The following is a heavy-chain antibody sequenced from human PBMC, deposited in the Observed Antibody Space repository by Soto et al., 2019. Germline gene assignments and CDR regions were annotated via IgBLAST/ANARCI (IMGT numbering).Heavy chain of an antibody. CDR3: ARSQGSYSSSPGAYFYYGMDV. D-gene: IGHD6-13*01. V-gene: IGHV1-69*13. CDR2: IIPIFGTA. Sequence: ASVKVSCKASGGTFSSYTISWVRQAPGQGLEWMGRIIPIFGTANYAQKFQGRVTITADESTSTAYMELSSLRSEDTAVYYCARSQGSYSSSPGAYFYYGMDVWGQGTTVTVSS. J-gene: IGHJ6*02. CDR1: GGTFSSYT.